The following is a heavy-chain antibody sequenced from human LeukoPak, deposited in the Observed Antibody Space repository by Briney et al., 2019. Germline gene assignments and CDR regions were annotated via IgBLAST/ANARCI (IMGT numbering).Heavy chain of an antibody. CDR3: ARDQGVDYSNYFDY. J-gene: IGHJ4*02. D-gene: IGHD4-11*01. Sequence: RSGGSLRLSCAASGFTFSSYSMNWVRQAPGKGLEWVSYISSSSSTIYYADSVKGRFTISRDNAKNSLYLQMNSLRAEDTAVYYCARDQGVDYSNYFDYWGQGTLVTVSS. V-gene: IGHV3-48*01. CDR1: GFTFSSYS. CDR2: ISSSSSTI.